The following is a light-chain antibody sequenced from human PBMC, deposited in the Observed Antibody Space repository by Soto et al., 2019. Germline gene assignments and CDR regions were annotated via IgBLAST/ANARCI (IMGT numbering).Light chain of an antibody. Sequence: EIQMTQSPSSLSASVGDRVTITCRASQSISSYLNWYQQKPGKAPKLLIYATSSLQSGVPSRFSGSGSGTDFTLTISSLQPEDFATYYCQQSYSTPRGFTFGPGTKVDVK. CDR1: QSISSY. CDR2: ATS. J-gene: IGKJ3*01. CDR3: QQSYSTPRGFT. V-gene: IGKV1-39*01.